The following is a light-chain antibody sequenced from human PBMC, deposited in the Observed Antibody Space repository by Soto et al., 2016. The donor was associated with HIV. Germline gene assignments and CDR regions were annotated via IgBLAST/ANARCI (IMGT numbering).Light chain of an antibody. V-gene: IGKV1-9*01. CDR2: AAS. J-gene: IGKJ3*01. CDR1: QGISSY. CDR3: QQLNSYLLFT. Sequence: DIQMTQSPSFLSASVGDRVTITCRASQGISSYLAWYQQKPGKAPKLLIYAASTLQSGVPSRFSGSGSGTEFTLTISSLQPEDFATYYCQQLNSYLLFTFGPGPKWISN.